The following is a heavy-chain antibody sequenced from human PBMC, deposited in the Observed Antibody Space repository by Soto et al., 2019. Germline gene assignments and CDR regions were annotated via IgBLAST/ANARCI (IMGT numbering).Heavy chain of an antibody. CDR3: ARQGVTIFGVVTLTGDYGMDV. CDR2: IYYSGST. J-gene: IGHJ6*02. Sequence: SETLSLTCTVSGGSISSSSYYWGWIRQPPGKGLEWIGSIYYSGSTYYNPSLKSRVTVSVDTSKNQFSLKLSSVTAADTAVYYCARQGVTIFGVVTLTGDYGMDVWGQGTTVTVSS. CDR1: GGSISSSSYY. D-gene: IGHD3-3*01. V-gene: IGHV4-39*01.